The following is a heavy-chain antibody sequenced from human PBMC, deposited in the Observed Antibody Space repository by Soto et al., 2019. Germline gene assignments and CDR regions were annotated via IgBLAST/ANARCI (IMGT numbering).Heavy chain of an antibody. CDR2: ISGSGGST. J-gene: IGHJ4*02. CDR3: AINGDYYLTYYFDY. D-gene: IGHD4-17*01. Sequence: GGSLRLSCAASGFAFSSYAVSWVRQAPGKGLEWVSAISGSGGSTYYADSVKGRFTISRDNSKNTLYLQMNSLRAEDTAVYYCAINGDYYLTYYFDYWGQGTLVTVSS. V-gene: IGHV3-23*01. CDR1: GFAFSSYA.